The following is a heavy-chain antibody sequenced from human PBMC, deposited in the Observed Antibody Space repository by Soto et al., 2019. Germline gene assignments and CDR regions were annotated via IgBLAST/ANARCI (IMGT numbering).Heavy chain of an antibody. D-gene: IGHD2-21*02. CDR3: ARQRTTVVTQAYFDP. Sequence: AETLSLTSIVSGESISSSSYYWGWIREPPGKGLEWIGSIYYSGRTYYDPSFKSRATISIHPSQNQFSLKLSSVPATDTAVYYCARQRTTVVTQAYFDPWGQGALGTVS. CDR1: GESISSSSYY. CDR2: IYYSGRT. V-gene: IGHV4-39*01. J-gene: IGHJ5*02.